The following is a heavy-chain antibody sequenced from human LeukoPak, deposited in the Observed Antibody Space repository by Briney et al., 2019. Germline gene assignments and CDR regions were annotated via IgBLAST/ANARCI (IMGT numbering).Heavy chain of an antibody. V-gene: IGHV4-4*07. D-gene: IGHD3-22*01. CDR2: IYTSGST. Sequence: PSETLSLTWTVAAGSVSSYDGSWIRQPAGKGLEWIGRIYTSGSTNYNPSLKSRVTMSVETSKNQSSLKLSSVTAADTAVYCCARDHSYDSSGYYWDTPFAYWGPGTLVTVSS. CDR3: ARDHSYDSSGYYWDTPFAY. CDR1: AGSVSSYD. J-gene: IGHJ4*02.